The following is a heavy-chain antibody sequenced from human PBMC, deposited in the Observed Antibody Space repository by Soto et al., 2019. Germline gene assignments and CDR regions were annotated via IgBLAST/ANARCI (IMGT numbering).Heavy chain of an antibody. V-gene: IGHV1-18*01. CDR2: VSTHDDET. Sequence: ASVKVACKTSGYSFSRYGVNWVRQAPGQGLEWVGWVSTHDDETIYAQKFQGRVTMTTDISTSTAYMELRSLRSDDTARYFCARDWFKGTSEISDFWGQGTLVTVSS. CDR3: ARDWFKGTSEISDF. D-gene: IGHD3-10*01. J-gene: IGHJ4*02. CDR1: GYSFSRYG.